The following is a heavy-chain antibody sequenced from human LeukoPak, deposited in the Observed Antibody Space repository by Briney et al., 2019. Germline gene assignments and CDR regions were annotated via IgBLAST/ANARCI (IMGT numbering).Heavy chain of an antibody. CDR3: ATHRTASLGILDY. CDR2: ISSSSSTI. V-gene: IGHV3-48*02. D-gene: IGHD7-27*01. J-gene: IGHJ4*02. Sequence: PGGSLRLSCTASGFTFSSYSMNWVRQAPGKGLEWVSYISSSSSTIYYADSVKGRFTISRDNAKNSLYLQMNSLRDEDTAVYYCATHRTASLGILDYWGQGTLVTVSS. CDR1: GFTFSSYS.